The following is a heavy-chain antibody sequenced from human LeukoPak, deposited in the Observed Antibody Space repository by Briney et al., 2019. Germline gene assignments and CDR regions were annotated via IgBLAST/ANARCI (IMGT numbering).Heavy chain of an antibody. D-gene: IGHD5-18*01. Sequence: PSETLSLTCTVSGGSISTYYWSWIRPPPGKGRGWIGCLYNSGSTNYNPSLKSRVTISVDTSKNQFSLKLSSVTVADTAVYYCARTVIRGYSYGPGYYFDYWGQGTLVTVSS. CDR1: GGSISTYY. CDR2: LYNSGST. J-gene: IGHJ4*02. V-gene: IGHV4-59*08. CDR3: ARTVIRGYSYGPGYYFDY.